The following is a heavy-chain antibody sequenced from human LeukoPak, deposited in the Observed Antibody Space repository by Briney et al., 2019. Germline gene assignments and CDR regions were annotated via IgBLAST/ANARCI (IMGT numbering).Heavy chain of an antibody. Sequence: ASVKVSCKASGYTFSSYDINWVRQATGQGLEWMGWMNPNSGDRGYAQKFQGRVTITRNTSISTAYMELSSLRSEDTAVYCCARALCSSTSCYSSPWFDPWGQGTLVTVSS. D-gene: IGHD2-2*01. J-gene: IGHJ5*02. V-gene: IGHV1-8*03. CDR3: ARALCSSTSCYSSPWFDP. CDR1: GYTFSSYD. CDR2: MNPNSGDR.